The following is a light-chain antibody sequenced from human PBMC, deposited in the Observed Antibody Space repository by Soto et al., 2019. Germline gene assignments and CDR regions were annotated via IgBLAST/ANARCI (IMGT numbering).Light chain of an antibody. V-gene: IGLV2-23*03. CDR2: EGS. J-gene: IGLJ2*01. Sequence: QPVLTQPASVSGSPGQSITISCTGTSSDVGSYNLVSWYQQHPGKAPKLMIYEGSKRPSGVSNRFSGSKSGNTASLTISGLQAEDEADYCCCSYAGSSTFVVFGGGTKLTVL. CDR1: SSDVGSYNL. CDR3: CSYAGSSTFVV.